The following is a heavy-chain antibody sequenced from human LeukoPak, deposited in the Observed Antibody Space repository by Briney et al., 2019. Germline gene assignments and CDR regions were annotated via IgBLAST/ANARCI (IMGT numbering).Heavy chain of an antibody. CDR1: GFTFRSYG. Sequence: TGGSLRLSCAASGFTFRSYGMTWVRQAPGKGLEWVSGISGSGGSTYYADSVKGRFTISRDNSKNTLYLQMNSLRAEDTAVYYCAKDPEDDFVDYLHYWGLGTLVTVSS. V-gene: IGHV3-23*01. J-gene: IGHJ4*02. D-gene: IGHD4-17*01. CDR3: AKDPEDDFVDYLHY. CDR2: ISGSGGST.